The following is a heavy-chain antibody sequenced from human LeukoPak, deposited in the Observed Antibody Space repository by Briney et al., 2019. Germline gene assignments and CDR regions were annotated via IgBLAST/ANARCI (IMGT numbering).Heavy chain of an antibody. J-gene: IGHJ5*02. Sequence: PGGSLRLSCAASGFTFSSYAMSWVRQAPGKGLEWVSTISGSGGSTYYADSVEGRFTISRDNSRTTLYLQMNSLRAEDTAVYYCAKDRAAPATPYNWFDPWGQGTLVTASS. V-gene: IGHV3-23*01. D-gene: IGHD6-13*01. CDR3: AKDRAAPATPYNWFDP. CDR2: ISGSGGST. CDR1: GFTFSSYA.